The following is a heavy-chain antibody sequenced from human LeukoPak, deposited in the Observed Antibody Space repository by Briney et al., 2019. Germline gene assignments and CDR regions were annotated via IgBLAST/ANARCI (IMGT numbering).Heavy chain of an antibody. CDR1: GFIFGDYN. J-gene: IGHJ4*02. CDR2: IRAKIHDGTT. V-gene: IGHV3-49*04. CDR3: SRGQKDPYGPEFDY. D-gene: IGHD3-10*01. Sequence: PGQSLRLSCTTSGFIFGDYNMNWVRQAPGKGLEWVGYIRAKIHDGTTDFAASVKGRFTISRDDSKSIAYLQMTSLKSEDTAAYYCSRGQKDPYGPEFDYWGQGTLVTVSS.